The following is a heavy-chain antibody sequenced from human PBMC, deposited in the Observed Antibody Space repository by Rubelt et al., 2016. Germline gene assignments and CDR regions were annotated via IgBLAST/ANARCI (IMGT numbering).Heavy chain of an antibody. CDR1: GYSISNGYY. D-gene: IGHD4-17*01. CDR3: ARDIYGDYVDY. Sequence: QVQLQESGPGLVKPSETLSLTCSVSGYSISNGYYWGWIRQPPEKELEWIGNIYYSGSTSYNPSPKSRLTISVDTSKNQFALKRTSGTAADTAVYYCARDIYGDYVDYWGQGTLVTVSS. CDR2: IYYSGST. V-gene: IGHV4-38-2*02. J-gene: IGHJ4*02.